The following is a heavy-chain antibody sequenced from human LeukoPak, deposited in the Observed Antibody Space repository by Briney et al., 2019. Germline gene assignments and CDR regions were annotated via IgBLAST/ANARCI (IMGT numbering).Heavy chain of an antibody. CDR3: ASLGDPYNWNYRGNY. V-gene: IGHV1-69*06. J-gene: IGHJ4*02. Sequence: ASVKVSCKASGGTFSSYAISWVRQAPGQGLEWMGGIIPIFGTANYAQKFQGRVTITADKSTSTAYMELSSLRSEDTAVYYCASLGDPYNWNYRGNYWGQGTLVTVSS. CDR1: GGTFSSYA. D-gene: IGHD1-7*01. CDR2: IIPIFGTA.